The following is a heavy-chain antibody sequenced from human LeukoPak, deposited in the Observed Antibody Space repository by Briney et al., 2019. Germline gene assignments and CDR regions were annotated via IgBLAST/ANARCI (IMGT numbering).Heavy chain of an antibody. Sequence: SETLSLTCTVTGGSISSYYWSWIRHPPGKGLEGIGYIYYTGSTNYNPSLKSRVTISVDTSKNQFSLKLSSVTAADTAVYYCARQQLSQLYYFDNWGQGTLVTVSS. CDR2: IYYTGST. J-gene: IGHJ4*02. V-gene: IGHV4-59*01. CDR3: ARQQLSQLYYFDN. CDR1: GGSISSYY. D-gene: IGHD6-13*01.